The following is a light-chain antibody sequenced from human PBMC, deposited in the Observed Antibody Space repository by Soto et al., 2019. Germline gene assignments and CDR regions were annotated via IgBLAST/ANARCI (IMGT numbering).Light chain of an antibody. CDR1: QSVSSSY. Sequence: EIVLTQSPGTLSLSPGERATLSCRASQSVSSSYLAWYQQKPGQAPRLLICGASSRATGIPDRFSGSGSGTEFTLTISRLEPEDFAVYYCQHYGRSSWTFGQGAKVEIK. V-gene: IGKV3-20*01. CDR3: QHYGRSSWT. J-gene: IGKJ1*01. CDR2: GAS.